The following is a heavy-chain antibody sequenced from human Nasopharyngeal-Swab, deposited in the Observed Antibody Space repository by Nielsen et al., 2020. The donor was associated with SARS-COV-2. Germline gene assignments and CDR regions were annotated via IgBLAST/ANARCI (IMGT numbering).Heavy chain of an antibody. CDR1: GHSFADFY. V-gene: IGHV1-2*02. CDR2: INPKTGVT. CDR3: ARHFGVVISHYYFYGMHV. Sequence: ASVKVSCKASGHSFADFYIHWVRQAPGQGLEWMGWINPKTGVTNYAQKFQGRVTMTRDTSISTAYMDLSRLKSDDTAVYYCARHFGVVISHYYFYGMHVWGQGTTVTVSS. J-gene: IGHJ6*02. D-gene: IGHD3-3*01.